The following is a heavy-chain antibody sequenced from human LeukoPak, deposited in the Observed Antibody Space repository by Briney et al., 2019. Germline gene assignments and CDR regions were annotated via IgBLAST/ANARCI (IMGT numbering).Heavy chain of an antibody. Sequence: SGKVSCKASGGTFSSYAISWVRQAPGQGLEWMGGIIPIFGTANYAQKFQGRVTITTDESTSTAYMELSSLRSEDTAVYYCARGPLQTYYFDYWGQGTLVTVSS. V-gene: IGHV1-69*05. CDR3: ARGPLQTYYFDY. CDR1: GGTFSSYA. J-gene: IGHJ4*02. CDR2: IIPIFGTA.